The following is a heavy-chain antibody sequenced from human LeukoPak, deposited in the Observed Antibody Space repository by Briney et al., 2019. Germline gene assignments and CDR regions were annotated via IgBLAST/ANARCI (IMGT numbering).Heavy chain of an antibody. CDR3: ARAGAYSSGWSTHVYYYYYMDV. J-gene: IGHJ6*03. D-gene: IGHD6-19*01. Sequence: PGGSLRLSCTASGFIFSDYDMEWVRQAPGKGLEWVSLIYSGGSTYYADSVKGRFTISRDNSKNTLYLQMNSLRAEDTAVYYCARAGAYSSGWSTHVYYYYYMDVWGKGTTVTVSS. CDR1: GFIFSDYD. CDR2: IYSGGST. V-gene: IGHV3-66*01.